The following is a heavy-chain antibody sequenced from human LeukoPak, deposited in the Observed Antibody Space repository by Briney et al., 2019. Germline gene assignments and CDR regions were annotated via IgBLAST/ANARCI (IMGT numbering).Heavy chain of an antibody. D-gene: IGHD1-26*01. CDR2: ISYSGST. Sequence: SETLSLTCTVSGGSISSSSNFWGWIRQPPGKGLEWIGSISYSGSTYYNPSLKSRVTISVGTPKNQFSLRLSSVTAADTAVYYCARLTPYSGSPLGDYWGQGTLVTVSS. V-gene: IGHV4-39*01. CDR3: ARLTPYSGSPLGDY. CDR1: GGSISSSSNF. J-gene: IGHJ4*02.